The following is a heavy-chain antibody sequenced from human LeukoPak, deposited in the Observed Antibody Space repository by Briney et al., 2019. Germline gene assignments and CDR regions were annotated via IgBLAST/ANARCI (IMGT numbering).Heavy chain of an antibody. J-gene: IGHJ4*02. V-gene: IGHV4-59*05. CDR1: GGSISSYY. CDR3: ARRFGITIFGVVISYFDC. CDR2: IYYSGST. D-gene: IGHD3-3*01. Sequence: SETLSLTCTVSGGSISSYYWSWIRQPPGKGLEWIGSIYYSGSTYYNPSLKSRVTISVDTSKNQFSLKLSSVTAADTAVYYCARRFGITIFGVVISYFDCWGQGTLVTVSS.